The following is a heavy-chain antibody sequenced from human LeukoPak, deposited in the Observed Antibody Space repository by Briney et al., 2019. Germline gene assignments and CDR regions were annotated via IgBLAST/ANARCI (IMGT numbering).Heavy chain of an antibody. CDR3: ASIAVGFDI. CDR2: ISSSGSTI. J-gene: IGHJ3*02. Sequence: GGSLRLSCAASGFTFSSYEMNWVRQAPGKGLEWVSYISSSGSTIYYADSVKGRFTISRDNAKNSLYLQMNSLRAEDTAVYYSASIAVGFDIWGQGTMVTVSS. D-gene: IGHD6-19*01. V-gene: IGHV3-48*03. CDR1: GFTFSSYE.